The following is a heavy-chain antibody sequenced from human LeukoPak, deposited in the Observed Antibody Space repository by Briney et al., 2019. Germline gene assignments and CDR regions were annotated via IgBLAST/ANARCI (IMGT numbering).Heavy chain of an antibody. Sequence: GASVKVSCKVSGYTLTELSMHWVRQAPGKGLEWVGGFDPEDGETIYAQKFQGRVTMTEDTSTDTAYMELSSLRSEDTAVYYCATGRWFGELLAYFDYWGQGTLVTVSS. CDR2: FDPEDGET. V-gene: IGHV1-24*01. D-gene: IGHD3-10*01. CDR3: ATGRWFGELLAYFDY. CDR1: GYTLTELS. J-gene: IGHJ4*02.